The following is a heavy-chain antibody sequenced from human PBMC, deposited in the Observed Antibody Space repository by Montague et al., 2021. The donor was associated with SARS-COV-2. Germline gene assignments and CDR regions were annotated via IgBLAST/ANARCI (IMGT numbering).Heavy chain of an antibody. J-gene: IGHJ4*02. CDR1: GGSISSSSYY. Sequence: SETLSLTCTVSGGSISSSSYYWGWIRQPPGKGREWIGSICYSGSTDYNPSLKSRVTISVDTSKNQLSLKMSSVTAADTAVYYCASMVRAQVYYLDYWGQGTLVTVSS. CDR2: ICYSGST. D-gene: IGHD3-10*01. V-gene: IGHV4-39*01. CDR3: ASMVRAQVYYLDY.